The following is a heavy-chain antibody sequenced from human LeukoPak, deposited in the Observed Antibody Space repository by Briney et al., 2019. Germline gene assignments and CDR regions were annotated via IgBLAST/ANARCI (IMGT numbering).Heavy chain of an antibody. Sequence: AAVKVSCKASGYTFTDYYMCWVREGPGQGLEWMGWINPDTGGTNYAQNFQGRVTMTRDASISTAYMELSRLTSDDTAVYYCATTHSGTYYAHFDYWGQGTLVTVSS. CDR3: ATTHSGTYYAHFDY. CDR2: INPDTGGT. J-gene: IGHJ4*02. V-gene: IGHV1-2*02. CDR1: GYTFTDYY. D-gene: IGHD1-26*01.